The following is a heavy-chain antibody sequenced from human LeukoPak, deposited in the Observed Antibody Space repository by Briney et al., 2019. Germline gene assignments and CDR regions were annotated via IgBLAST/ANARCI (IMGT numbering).Heavy chain of an antibody. Sequence: GGSLRLSCAASGFTFSSYGMHWVRQAPGKGLEWVAFIRYDGSNKHYADSVKGRFTISRDNSKNTLYLQMNSLRAEDTAVYYCAKDHCSSTSCYPDYWGQGTLVTVSS. CDR2: IRYDGSNK. V-gene: IGHV3-30*02. D-gene: IGHD2-2*01. CDR1: GFTFSSYG. CDR3: AKDHCSSTSCYPDY. J-gene: IGHJ4*02.